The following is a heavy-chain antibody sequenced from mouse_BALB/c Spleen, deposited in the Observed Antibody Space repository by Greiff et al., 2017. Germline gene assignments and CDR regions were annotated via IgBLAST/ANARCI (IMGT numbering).Heavy chain of an antibody. CDR3: ARGGDYDVRAMDY. J-gene: IGHJ4*01. Sequence: EVQGVESGGGLVQPGGSRKLSCAASGFTFSSFGMHWVRQAPEKGLEWVAYISSGSSTIYYADTVKGRFTISRDNPKNTLFLQMTSLRSEDTAMYYCARGGDYDVRAMDYWGQGTSVTVSS. CDR1: GFTFSSFG. D-gene: IGHD2-4*01. V-gene: IGHV5-17*02. CDR2: ISSGSSTI.